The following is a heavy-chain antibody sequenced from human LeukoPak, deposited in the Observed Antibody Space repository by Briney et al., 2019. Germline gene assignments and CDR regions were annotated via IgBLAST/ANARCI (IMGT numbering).Heavy chain of an antibody. CDR3: ARDPLQDY. Sequence: PGGSLRLSCAASGFTFSSYSMNWVRQAPGKGLEWVSSISSSSSYKYYADSVKGRFTISRDNAKNSLYLQMNSLRAEDTAVYYCARDPLQDYWGQGTLVTVSS. J-gene: IGHJ4*02. CDR1: GFTFSSYS. V-gene: IGHV3-21*01. D-gene: IGHD1-1*01. CDR2: ISSSSSYK.